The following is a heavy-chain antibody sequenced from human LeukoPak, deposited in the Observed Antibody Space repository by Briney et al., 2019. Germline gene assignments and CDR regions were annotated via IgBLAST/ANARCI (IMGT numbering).Heavy chain of an antibody. V-gene: IGHV3-21*04. Sequence: GGSLRLSCAASGFTFSSYSMNWVRQAPGKGLEWVSSISSSSSYIYYADSVKGRFTISRDNAKNSLYLQMNSLRAEDTALYYCAKDIYGSGSYHPGYFDYWGQGTLVTVSS. D-gene: IGHD3-10*01. CDR2: ISSSSSYI. CDR3: AKDIYGSGSYHPGYFDY. CDR1: GFTFSSYS. J-gene: IGHJ4*02.